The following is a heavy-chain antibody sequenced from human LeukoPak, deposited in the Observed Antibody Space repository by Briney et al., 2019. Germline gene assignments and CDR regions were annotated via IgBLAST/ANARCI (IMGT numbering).Heavy chain of an antibody. V-gene: IGHV1-8*03. D-gene: IGHD3-3*01. CDR1: GYTFTRYD. CDR2: MNPNSGNT. J-gene: IGHJ6*03. CDR3: ARAERRSYDFWGDQHYYYMDV. Sequence: GASVKVSCKASGYTFTRYDINWVRQATGQGLEWMGWMNPNSGNTGYAQKFQDRVTITRDASMSTAYTELSSLRSEDTAVYYCARAERRSYDFWGDQHYYYMDVWGEGTTVTVSS.